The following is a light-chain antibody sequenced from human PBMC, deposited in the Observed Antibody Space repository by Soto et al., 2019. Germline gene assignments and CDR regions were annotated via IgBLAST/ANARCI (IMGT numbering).Light chain of an antibody. V-gene: IGKV3-15*01. J-gene: IGKJ4*01. CDR2: GAS. Sequence: EIVMTQSPATLSVSPGERATLSCRASLSVSINLAWYQQKPGQAPRLLIYGASTRAAGIPARFSGSGSGTEFILTISSLQSEDFAVYYCQHYYNWPPLTFGGGTKVEIK. CDR3: QHYYNWPPLT. CDR1: LSVSIN.